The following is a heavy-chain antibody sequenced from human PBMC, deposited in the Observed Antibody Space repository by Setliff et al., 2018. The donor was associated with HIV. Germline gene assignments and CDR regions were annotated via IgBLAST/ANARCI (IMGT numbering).Heavy chain of an antibody. V-gene: IGHV4-34*01. J-gene: IGHJ4*02. CDR2: INHSGNT. D-gene: IGHD6-6*01. CDR1: GGSFSGYY. Sequence: PSETLSLTCAFNGGSFSGYYWMWIRQSPGEGLEWIGEINHSGNTNYNPSLKSRVTMSGDTSKNQFSLNLTSVTAADTAVYYCARATYGSRAGTGLYFDSWGQGALVTVSS. CDR3: ARATYGSRAGTGLYFDS.